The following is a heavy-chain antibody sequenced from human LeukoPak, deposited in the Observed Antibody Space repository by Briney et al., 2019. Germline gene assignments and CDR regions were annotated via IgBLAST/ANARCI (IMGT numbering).Heavy chain of an antibody. CDR2: IWYDGSNK. J-gene: IGHJ4*02. CDR3: ARDWGSGNSYYFDY. V-gene: IGHV3-33*01. CDR1: GFTFSSYA. D-gene: IGHD3-10*01. Sequence: GGSLRLSCAAPGFTFSSYAMSWVRQAPGKGLEWVAVIWYDGSNKYYADSVKGRFTISRDNSKNTLYLQMNSLRAEDTAVYYCARDWGSGNSYYFDYWGQGTLVTVSS.